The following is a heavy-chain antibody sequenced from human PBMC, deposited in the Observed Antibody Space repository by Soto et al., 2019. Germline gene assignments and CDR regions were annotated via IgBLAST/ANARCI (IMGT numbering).Heavy chain of an antibody. Sequence: SETLSLTCTVSGASINSYCWSWIRQPPGKGLEWIGYIYYSGNTNYNPSLKSRVTISVDTSKNQFSLKLSSVTAADTAVYYCAGVRGQQLVRWWYGPWGQGTLVTVSS. CDR3: AGVRGQQLVRWWYGP. V-gene: IGHV4-59*01. CDR1: GASINSYC. J-gene: IGHJ5*02. CDR2: IYYSGNT. D-gene: IGHD6-13*01.